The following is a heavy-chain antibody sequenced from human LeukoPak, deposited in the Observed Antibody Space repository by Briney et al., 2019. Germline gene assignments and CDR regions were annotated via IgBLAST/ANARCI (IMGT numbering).Heavy chain of an antibody. Sequence: KSSETLSLTCTVSGGSISSYYWSWIRQPAGKGLEWIGRIYTNGNTNYSPSLKSRVTMSLDTSKNHFSLKLSSVTAADTAVYYCAAVDRNAFAMWGQGAMVTVSS. CDR3: AAVDRNAFAM. D-gene: IGHD2-2*01. CDR1: GGSISSYY. V-gene: IGHV4-4*07. CDR2: IYTNGNT. J-gene: IGHJ3*02.